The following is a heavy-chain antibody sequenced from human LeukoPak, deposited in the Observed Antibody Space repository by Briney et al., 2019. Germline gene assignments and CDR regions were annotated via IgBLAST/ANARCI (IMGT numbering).Heavy chain of an antibody. CDR3: ASFCSTSCYNDYAFDI. D-gene: IGHD2-2*02. CDR1: GYTFTSYG. J-gene: IGHJ3*02. Sequence: ASVKVSCKASGYTFTSYGISWVRQAPGQGLEWMGWISAYNGNTNYAQKLQGRVTMTTDTSTSTAYMELRSLRSDDTAVYYCASFCSTSCYNDYAFDIWGQGTMVTVSS. V-gene: IGHV1-18*01. CDR2: ISAYNGNT.